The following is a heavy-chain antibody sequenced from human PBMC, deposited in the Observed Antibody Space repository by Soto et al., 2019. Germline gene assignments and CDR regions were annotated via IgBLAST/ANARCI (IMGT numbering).Heavy chain of an antibody. J-gene: IGHJ4*02. V-gene: IGHV3-7*01. D-gene: IGHD3-3*01. CDR2: IKEDGSEE. Sequence: GGSLSLSSEASGFGLSGFGLPWVRQGQGTGLEWVANIKEDGSEEYYVDSVKGRFTISRDNAENSLYLQMSTLRADDTAVYYCAREFLFEKSGYRHFDYWGQGTLVTVSS. CDR1: GFGLSGFG. CDR3: AREFLFEKSGYRHFDY.